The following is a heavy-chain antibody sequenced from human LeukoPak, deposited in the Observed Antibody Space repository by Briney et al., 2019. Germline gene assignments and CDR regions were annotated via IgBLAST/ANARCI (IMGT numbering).Heavy chain of an antibody. CDR3: AKDRSGSYFDY. J-gene: IGHJ4*02. CDR1: GFTFSNYG. Sequence: GGSLRLSCAASGFTFSNYGMHWVSQAPGKGLGWVAVISYDGSNKYYADSVKGRFTISRDNSKNTLYLQMNSLRAEDTAVYYCAKDRSGSYFDYWGQGTLVTVSS. D-gene: IGHD3-3*01. V-gene: IGHV3-30*18. CDR2: ISYDGSNK.